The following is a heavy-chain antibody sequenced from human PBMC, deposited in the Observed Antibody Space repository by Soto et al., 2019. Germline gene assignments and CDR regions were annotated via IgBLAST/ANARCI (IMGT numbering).Heavy chain of an antibody. Sequence: LRLSCAASGFTFTRYSMNWVRQAPGKGLEWVSSISSTTNYIYYADSMKGRFTVSRDNAKNSVYLEMNSLSAEDTALYYCARESEDLTSNFDYWGQGTLVTVSS. CDR1: GFTFTRYS. V-gene: IGHV3-21*01. CDR2: ISSTTNYI. J-gene: IGHJ4*02. CDR3: ARESEDLTSNFDY.